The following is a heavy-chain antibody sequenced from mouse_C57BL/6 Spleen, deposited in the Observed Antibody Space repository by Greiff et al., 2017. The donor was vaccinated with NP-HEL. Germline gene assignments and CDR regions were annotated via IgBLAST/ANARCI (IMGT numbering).Heavy chain of an antibody. Sequence: VQLQQPGAELVKPGASVKLSCKASGYTFTSYWMHWVKQRPGQGLEWIGMIHPNSGSTNYNEKFKSKATLTVDKSSSTAYMQLSSLTSEDSAVYYRAREGIYDGYPYAMDYWGQGTSVTVSS. CDR2: IHPNSGST. CDR3: AREGIYDGYPYAMDY. V-gene: IGHV1-64*01. J-gene: IGHJ4*01. CDR1: GYTFTSYW. D-gene: IGHD2-3*01.